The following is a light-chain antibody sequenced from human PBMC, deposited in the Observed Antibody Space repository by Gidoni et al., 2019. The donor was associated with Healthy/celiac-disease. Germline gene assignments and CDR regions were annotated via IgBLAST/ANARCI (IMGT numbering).Light chain of an antibody. V-gene: IGKV3-20*01. CDR3: QQYGSSSWT. CDR2: GAS. CDR1: QSVSSCY. Sequence: IVLTQSPGTLSLSPGERATLSCRASQSVSSCYLAWYQQKPGQAPRLLIYGASSRATGIPDRFSGSGCGTDFTLTISRLEPEDFAVYYCQQYGSSSWTFGQGTKVEIK. J-gene: IGKJ1*01.